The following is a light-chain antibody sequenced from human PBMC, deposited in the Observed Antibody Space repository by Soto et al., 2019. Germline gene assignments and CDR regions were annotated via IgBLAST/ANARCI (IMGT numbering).Light chain of an antibody. CDR2: EVN. Sequence: QSALTQPPAASGSPGQSVTISCTGTSSDVGGYHYVSWYQQHPGKAPKLMIYEVNKRPSGVPDRFSGSKSGNTASLTVSGLQAEDEAAYYCSSYADTDNLVFGGGTKVTVL. V-gene: IGLV2-8*01. J-gene: IGLJ2*01. CDR1: SSDVGGYHY. CDR3: SSYADTDNLV.